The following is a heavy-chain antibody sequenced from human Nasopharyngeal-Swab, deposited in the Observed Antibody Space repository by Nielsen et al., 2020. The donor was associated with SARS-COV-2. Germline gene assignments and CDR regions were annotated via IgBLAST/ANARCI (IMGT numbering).Heavy chain of an antibody. Sequence: GGSLRLSCAASGFTFSSYWMHWVRQAPGKGLVWVSRINSDGSSTSYADSVKGRFTISRDNAKNTLYLQMNSLRAEDTAVYYCVKEQVRGDCFDYWGQGTRVTVSS. J-gene: IGHJ4*02. CDR1: GFTFSSYW. V-gene: IGHV3-74*01. CDR2: INSDGSST. CDR3: VKEQVRGDCFDY. D-gene: IGHD2-21*01.